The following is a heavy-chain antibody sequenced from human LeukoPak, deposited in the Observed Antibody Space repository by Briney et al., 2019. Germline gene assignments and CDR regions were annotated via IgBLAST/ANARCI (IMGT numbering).Heavy chain of an antibody. V-gene: IGHV4-4*07. Sequence: SETLSLTCTVSGGSISSYYWSWIRQPAGKGLEWIGRIYTSGSTNYNPSLKSRVTMSVDTSKNHFSLKLSSVTAADTAVYYCARSYNWNYYYYYMDVWGKGTTVTVSS. CDR2: IYTSGST. J-gene: IGHJ6*03. CDR1: GGSISSYY. D-gene: IGHD1-20*01. CDR3: ARSYNWNYYYYYMDV.